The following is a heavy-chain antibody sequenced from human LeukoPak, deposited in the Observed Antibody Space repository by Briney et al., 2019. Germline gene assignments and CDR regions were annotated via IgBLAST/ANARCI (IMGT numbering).Heavy chain of an antibody. V-gene: IGHV4-61*01. J-gene: IGHJ4*02. D-gene: IGHD5-18*01. CDR2: VYYSGST. CDR1: GGSVSNTNYY. CDR3: AGGRVWLAFDS. Sequence: SETLSLTCTVSGGSVSNTNYYWTWIRQPPGKGLEWIAYVYYSGSTNYNPSLKSRVSISVDTSKNQFSLKLSSVTAADTAVYYCAGGRVWLAFDSWGQGTLLTVSS.